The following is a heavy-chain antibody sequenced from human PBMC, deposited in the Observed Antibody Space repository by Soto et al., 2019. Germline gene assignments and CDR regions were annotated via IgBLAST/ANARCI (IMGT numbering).Heavy chain of an antibody. J-gene: IGHJ4*02. V-gene: IGHV3-74*01. D-gene: IGHD5-18*01. CDR1: GFTFSSYW. Sequence: EVQLVESGGGLVQPGGSLRLSCAASGFTFSSYWMHWVRQAPGKGLVWVSRISPDGSSTPYADSVKGRFTSSRDNAKNTLYLQMNSLRAEDTAVYYCASRGYSYQTQLDYWGQGTLVTVSS. CDR2: ISPDGSST. CDR3: ASRGYSYQTQLDY.